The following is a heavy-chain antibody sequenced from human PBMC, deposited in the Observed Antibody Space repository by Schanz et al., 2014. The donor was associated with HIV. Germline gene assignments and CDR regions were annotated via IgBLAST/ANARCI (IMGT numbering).Heavy chain of an antibody. J-gene: IGHJ4*02. V-gene: IGHV1-69*06. CDR1: GETFSNYV. Sequence: QVQLVQSGAEVKKPGSSVRVSCKASGETFSNYVISWVRQAPGQGLEGMGGIIPNFDTPKYAQKFQGRLTITADKSTSTVSLELSSLRFEDTAVYYCARDSPVAAGTLDYWGQGTLVTVSS. D-gene: IGHD6-13*01. CDR3: ARDSPVAAGTLDY. CDR2: IIPNFDTP.